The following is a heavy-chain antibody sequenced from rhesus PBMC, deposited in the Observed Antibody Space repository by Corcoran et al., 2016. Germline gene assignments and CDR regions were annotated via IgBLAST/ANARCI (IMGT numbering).Heavy chain of an antibody. Sequence: QVQLVQSGSEIKQPGASVKLSCKASGYNFTSYYMHWVRQAPGPGLEWKGLISPYNGNKGYAQNFQGRVTITTDTSTSTGYMELSSLRSEDTAVYYCTRGGRGYSSSYGYFEFWGQGALVTVSS. J-gene: IGHJ1*01. CDR2: ISPYNGNK. V-gene: IGHV1-180*01. CDR1: GYNFTSYY. D-gene: IGHD6-43*01. CDR3: TRGGRGYSSSYGYFEF.